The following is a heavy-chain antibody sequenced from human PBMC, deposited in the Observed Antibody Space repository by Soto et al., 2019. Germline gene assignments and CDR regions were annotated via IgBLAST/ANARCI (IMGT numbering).Heavy chain of an antibody. D-gene: IGHD2-15*01. J-gene: IGHJ4*02. V-gene: IGHV3-9*01. CDR3: AKGGPDGVCSGGRCYFDY. CDR1: GFTFDDYA. Sequence: EVQLVESGGGLVQPGRSLRLSCAASGFTFDDYAMHWVRRVPGKGLEWVSSISWNSNILGYADSVKGRFTISRDNAKNSLYLQMNSLRPEDTALYYCAKGGPDGVCSGGRCYFDYWGQGTLVTVSS. CDR2: ISWNSNIL.